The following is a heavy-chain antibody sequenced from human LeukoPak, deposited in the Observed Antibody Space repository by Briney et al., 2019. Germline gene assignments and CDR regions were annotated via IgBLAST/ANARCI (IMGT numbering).Heavy chain of an antibody. V-gene: IGHV1-18*01. J-gene: IGHJ3*02. Sequence: ASVKVSCKASGYTFTSYGISWVRQAPGQGLEWMGWISAYNGNTNCAQKLQGRVTMTTDTSTSTAYMELRSLRSDDTAVYYCARDLRYYGSGSYSAFDIWGQGKMVTVSS. D-gene: IGHD3-10*01. CDR2: ISAYNGNT. CDR3: ARDLRYYGSGSYSAFDI. CDR1: GYTFTSYG.